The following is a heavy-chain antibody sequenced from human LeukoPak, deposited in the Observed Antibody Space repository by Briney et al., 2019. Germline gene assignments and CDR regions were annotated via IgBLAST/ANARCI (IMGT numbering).Heavy chain of an antibody. CDR2: IIPIFGTA. CDR3: ARWRAVSGWYPRVERFDP. D-gene: IGHD6-19*01. V-gene: IGHV1-69*01. CDR1: GGTFSSYA. Sequence: GSSVKVSCKASGGTFSSYAISWVRQAPGQGLEWMGGIIPIFGTANYAQKFQGSVTITADESTSTAYMELSSLRSEDTAVYYCARWRAVSGWYPRVERFDPWGQGTLVTVS. J-gene: IGHJ5*02.